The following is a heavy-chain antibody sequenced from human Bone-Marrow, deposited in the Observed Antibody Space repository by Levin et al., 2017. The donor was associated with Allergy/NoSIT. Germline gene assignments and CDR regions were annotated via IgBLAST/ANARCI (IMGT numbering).Heavy chain of an antibody. V-gene: IGHV4-61*02. J-gene: IGHJ6*03. Sequence: SQTLSLTCSVSGGSISSGRYYFTWVRQSAGKGLEWIGRIYTTGSTNYNPSLESRVPISRDTFKKEVYLTLRSVTAADTAVYYCARDRLASLYYYSMDVWGRGTTVIVSS. CDR2: IYTTGST. CDR1: GGSISSGRYY. CDR3: ARDRLASLYYYSMDV.